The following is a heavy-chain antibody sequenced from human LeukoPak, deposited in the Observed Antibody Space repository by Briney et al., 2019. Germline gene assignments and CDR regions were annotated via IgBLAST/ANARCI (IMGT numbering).Heavy chain of an antibody. CDR1: GYIFTDYY. CDR2: INPNSGGT. D-gene: IGHD6-13*01. V-gene: IGHV1-2*04. J-gene: IGHJ1*01. Sequence: ASVKVSCKASGYIFTDYYMHWVRQAPGQGLEWMGWINPNSGGTNYAQKFQGWVTMTRDTSISTAYMELSRLRSDDTAVYYCARASIAAAGPGYFQHWGQGTLVTVSS. CDR3: ARASIAAAGPGYFQH.